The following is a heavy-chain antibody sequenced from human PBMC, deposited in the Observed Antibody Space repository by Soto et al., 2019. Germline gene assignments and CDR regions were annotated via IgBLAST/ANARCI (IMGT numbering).Heavy chain of an antibody. D-gene: IGHD2-2*01. CDR3: STAGLTYCRSTSFPNY. V-gene: IGHV3-15*01. CDR1: GFTFSNAW. CDR2: IKSKTDGGTT. Sequence: PGGSLRLSCAASGFTFSNAWMRWVRQAPGKGLEWVGRIKSKTDGGTTDYAAPVKGRFTISRDDSKNTLYLQMDSLKTEDTAVYYCSTAGLTYCRSTSFPNYWGEGTLVTVSS. J-gene: IGHJ4*02.